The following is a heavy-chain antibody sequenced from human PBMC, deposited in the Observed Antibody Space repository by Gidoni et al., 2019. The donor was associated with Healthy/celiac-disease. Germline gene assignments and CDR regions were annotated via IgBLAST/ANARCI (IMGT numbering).Heavy chain of an antibody. CDR2: ISCSGGST. CDR1: GFTFSSYA. V-gene: IGHV3-23*01. CDR3: AKEIYDFWSGYGSEDAFDI. D-gene: IGHD3-3*01. J-gene: IGHJ3*02. Sequence: EVQLLESGGGLVQPGGSLRLSCAASGFTFSSYATCWVRQAPGKGLEWVSAISCSGGSTYYADSVKGRFTISRDNSKNTLYLQMNSLRAEDTAVYYCAKEIYDFWSGYGSEDAFDIWGQGTMVTVSS.